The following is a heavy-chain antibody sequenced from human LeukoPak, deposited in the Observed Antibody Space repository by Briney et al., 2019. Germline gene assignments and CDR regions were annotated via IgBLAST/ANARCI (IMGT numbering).Heavy chain of an antibody. V-gene: IGHV4-4*07. CDR3: ARGPYSYDSSGAFDI. Sequence: SETLSLTCTVSGGSINNYYWAWIRQPAGKGLEWIGRISSSGSTNYNPSLRSRVTISVDTSKNQFSLTLSSVTAADTAVYFCARGPYSYDSSGAFDIWGQGTMVTVSS. D-gene: IGHD3-22*01. CDR2: ISSSGST. J-gene: IGHJ3*02. CDR1: GGSINNYY.